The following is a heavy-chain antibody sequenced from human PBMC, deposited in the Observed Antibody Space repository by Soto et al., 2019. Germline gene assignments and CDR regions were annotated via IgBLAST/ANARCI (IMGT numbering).Heavy chain of an antibody. CDR1: GYTFTSYA. CDR2: INAGNGNT. D-gene: IGHD2-21*01. CDR3: ARSAYCGGDCYSLPFWH. V-gene: IGHV1-3*01. Sequence: GASVKVSCKASGYTFTSYAMHWVRQAPGQRLEWMGWINAGNGNTKYSQKFQGRVTITRDTSASTAYMELSSLRSEDTAVYYCARSAYCGGDCYSLPFWHWGQGTLVTVSS. J-gene: IGHJ1*01.